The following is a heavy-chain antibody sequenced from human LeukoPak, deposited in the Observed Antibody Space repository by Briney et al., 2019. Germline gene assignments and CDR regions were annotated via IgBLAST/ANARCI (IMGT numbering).Heavy chain of an antibody. V-gene: IGHV4-34*01. CDR1: GGSFSGYY. CDR3: ARHRSYQLLQGWENDAFDI. D-gene: IGHD2-2*01. CDR2: INHSGST. Sequence: PSETLSLTRAVYGGSFSGYYWSWIRQPPGKGLEWIGEINHSGSTNYNPSLKGRVTISVDTSKNQFSLKLSSVTAADTAVYYCARHRSYQLLQGWENDAFDIWGQGTMVTVSS. J-gene: IGHJ3*02.